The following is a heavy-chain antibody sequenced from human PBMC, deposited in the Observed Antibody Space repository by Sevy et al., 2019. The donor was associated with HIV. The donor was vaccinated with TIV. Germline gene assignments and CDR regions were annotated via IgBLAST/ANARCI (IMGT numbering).Heavy chain of an antibody. J-gene: IGHJ6*02. CDR3: TRSGGYSDYGMDV. D-gene: IGHD5-12*01. Sequence: GGSLRLSCAASGFTFITYDMHWVRHVTGKGLEWVSGVGPAGDTFYPGSVKGRLTISRENVKNSLYLQMNNRRAGDTAVYYCTRSGGYSDYGMDVWGQGTTVTVSS. V-gene: IGHV3-13*01. CDR2: VGPAGDT. CDR1: GFTFITYD.